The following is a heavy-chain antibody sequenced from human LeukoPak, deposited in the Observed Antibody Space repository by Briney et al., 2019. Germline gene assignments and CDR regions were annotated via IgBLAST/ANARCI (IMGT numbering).Heavy chain of an antibody. CDR3: ARDVEARISAAGTFDY. D-gene: IGHD6-13*01. CDR2: ISGLGGST. V-gene: IGHV3-23*01. Sequence: RGSLRLSCAASGFTFSNYAMSWVRQAPGKGLEWVSVISGLGGSTYYADSVKGRFAISRDNSKSTLWLQMNSLRADDTAIYYCARDVEARISAAGTFDYWGQGSLVTVSS. CDR1: GFTFSNYA. J-gene: IGHJ4*02.